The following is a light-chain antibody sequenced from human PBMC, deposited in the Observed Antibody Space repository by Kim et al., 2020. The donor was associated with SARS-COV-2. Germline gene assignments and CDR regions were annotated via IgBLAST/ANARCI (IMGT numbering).Light chain of an antibody. CDR1: QSVSGD. V-gene: IGKV3-15*01. Sequence: EIVMTQSPATLSVSPGERATLSCRASQSVSGDLAWYQQKPGQAPRLLIYAASIRATGIPARFSGSGSGTDFTLTINSLQSEDFAVYYCQQYNNWPRTFGQGTKVDIK. CDR3: QQYNNWPRT. CDR2: AAS. J-gene: IGKJ1*01.